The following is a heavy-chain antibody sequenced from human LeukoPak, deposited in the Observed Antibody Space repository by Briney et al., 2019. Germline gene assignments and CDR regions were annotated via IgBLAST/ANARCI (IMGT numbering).Heavy chain of an antibody. CDR2: IYYSGST. D-gene: IGHD3-22*01. J-gene: IGHJ4*02. CDR1: GGSFSGYY. V-gene: IGHV4-31*11. CDR3: ARGGDYDSSGVFDY. Sequence: PSETLSLTCAVYGGSFSGYYWSWIRQHPGKGLEWIGYIYYSGSTYYNPSLKSRVTMSVDASKNQFSLKLSSVTAADTAVYYCARGGDYDSSGVFDYWGQGTLVTVSS.